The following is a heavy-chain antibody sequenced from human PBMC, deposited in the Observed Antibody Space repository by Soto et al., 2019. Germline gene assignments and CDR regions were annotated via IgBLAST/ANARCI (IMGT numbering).Heavy chain of an antibody. CDR3: AGVSGIYYYGIDV. D-gene: IGHD3-10*01. CDR2: INHSGST. V-gene: IGHV4-34*01. J-gene: IGHJ6*02. Sequence: YWIGWVRQMPGKGLEWIGEINHSGSTNYNPSLKSRVTISVDTSKNQFSLKLSSVTAADTAVYYCAGVSGIYYYGIDVWGQGTTDTV. CDR1: Y.